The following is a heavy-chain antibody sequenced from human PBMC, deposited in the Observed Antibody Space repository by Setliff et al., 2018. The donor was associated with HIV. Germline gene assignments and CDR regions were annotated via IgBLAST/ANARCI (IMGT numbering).Heavy chain of an antibody. J-gene: IGHJ3*02. D-gene: IGHD5-18*01. CDR3: ASVAYSGYTYGYYADAFDI. Sequence: ASVKVSCKAVGYTFSGYYLHWVRQAPGQGLEWMGRINPKSGGTQYSQKFQGRVTMARDVSISTFYMQLTSLRAEDTAVYYCASVAYSGYTYGYYADAFDIWGQGTMVT. CDR1: GYTFSGYY. CDR2: INPKSGGT. V-gene: IGHV1-2*06.